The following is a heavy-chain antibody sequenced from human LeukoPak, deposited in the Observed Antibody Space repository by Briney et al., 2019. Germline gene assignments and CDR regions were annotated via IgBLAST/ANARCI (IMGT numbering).Heavy chain of an antibody. CDR1: GFTFSSYA. CDR2: ISSSGENT. J-gene: IGHJ5*02. Sequence: GGSLRLSCAASGFTFSSYAMNWVRQAPGRGLEWVSTISSSGENTYFADSVKGRFTISRDNSKNSLYLQMNSLRAEDTAVYYCARDGSRWSGYNNWFDPWGQGTLVTVSS. CDR3: ARDGSRWSGYNNWFDP. D-gene: IGHD3-3*01. V-gene: IGHV3-23*01.